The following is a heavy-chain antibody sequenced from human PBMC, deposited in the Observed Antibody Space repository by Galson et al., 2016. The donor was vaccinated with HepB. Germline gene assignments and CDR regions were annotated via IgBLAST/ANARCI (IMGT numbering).Heavy chain of an antibody. D-gene: IGHD6-19*01. CDR1: GYSFTNYW. J-gene: IGHJ4*02. CDR3: ARAGSGWYPFDY. CDR2: IWPGDSDS. V-gene: IGHV5-51*01. Sequence: SCKGSGYSFTNYWIGWVRQMPGKGLEWMGIIWPGDSDSRYSPSFQGQVTMSVDKSISTAYLQWDTLKASDTAIYYCARAGSGWYPFDYWGQGTLVTVS.